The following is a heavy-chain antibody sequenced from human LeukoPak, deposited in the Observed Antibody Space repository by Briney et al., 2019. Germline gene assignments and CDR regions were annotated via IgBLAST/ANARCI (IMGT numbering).Heavy chain of an antibody. CDR2: INPSGGST. V-gene: IGHV1-46*02. Sequence: ASVKVSCKASGYTFNSYGISWVRQAPGQGLEWMGIINPSGGSTSYAQKFQGRVTMTRDTSTSTVYMELSSLRSEDTAVYYCARESYGEEDNWGQGTLVTVSS. CDR3: ARESYGEEDN. D-gene: IGHD4-17*01. J-gene: IGHJ4*02. CDR1: GYTFNSYG.